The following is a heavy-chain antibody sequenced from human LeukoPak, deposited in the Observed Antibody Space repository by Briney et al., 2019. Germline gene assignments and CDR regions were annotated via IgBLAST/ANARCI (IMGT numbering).Heavy chain of an antibody. CDR3: ARIWGSYRSGFDY. D-gene: IGHD3-16*02. CDR2: IKQDGSEK. CDR1: GFTFSNYW. V-gene: IGHV3-7*01. J-gene: IGHJ4*02. Sequence: GGSLRLSCAASGFTFSNYWMSWVRQAPGKGLEWVANIKQDGSEKYYVDSVKGRFTISRDNAKNSLSLQMNSLRAEDTAVYYCARIWGSYRSGFDYWGQGTLVTVSS.